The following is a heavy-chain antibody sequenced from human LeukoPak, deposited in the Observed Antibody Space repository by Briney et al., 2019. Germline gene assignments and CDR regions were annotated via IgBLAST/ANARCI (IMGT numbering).Heavy chain of an antibody. CDR1: GGSISSSNW. D-gene: IGHD6-13*01. V-gene: IGHV4-4*02. CDR2: IYHSGST. CDR3: ARDRPSIAAAGKYNWFDP. J-gene: IGHJ5*02. Sequence: SETLSLTCAVSGGSISSSNWWSWVRQPPGKGLEWIGEIYHSGSTNYNPSLKSRVTISVDKSKNQFSLKLSSVTAADTAVYYCARDRPSIAAAGKYNWFDPWGQGTLVTVSS.